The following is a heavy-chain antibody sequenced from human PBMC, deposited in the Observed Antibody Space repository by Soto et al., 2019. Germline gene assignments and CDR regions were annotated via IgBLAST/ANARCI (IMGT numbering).Heavy chain of an antibody. V-gene: IGHV5-10-1*01. CDR3: ARQDDFWSKYSYYYYGMDV. J-gene: IGHJ6*02. CDR1: GYSFTSYW. CDR2: IDPSDSYT. D-gene: IGHD3-3*01. Sequence: GESLKISCKGSGYSFTSYWISWVRQMPGKGLEWMGRIDPSDSYTNYSPSFQGHVTISADKSISTAYLQWSSPKASDTAMYYCARQDDFWSKYSYYYYGMDVWGQGTTVTVSS.